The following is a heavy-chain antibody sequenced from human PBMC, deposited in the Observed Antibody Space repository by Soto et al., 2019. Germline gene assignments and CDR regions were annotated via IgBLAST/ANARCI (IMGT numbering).Heavy chain of an antibody. CDR1: AFTLSSYW. CDR2: IKPDGSEK. V-gene: IGHV3-7*01. J-gene: IGHJ3*02. D-gene: IGHD3-22*01. Sequence: EVQLVESGGGLVQPGGSLRLSCEASAFTLSSYWMSWVRQAPGKGLEWVANIKPDGSEKYYLDSVKGRFTISRDNTKNSLYLQMSTLRPEDTAIYYCARDYEFGFDIWGQGTLVNVSS. CDR3: ARDYEFGFDI.